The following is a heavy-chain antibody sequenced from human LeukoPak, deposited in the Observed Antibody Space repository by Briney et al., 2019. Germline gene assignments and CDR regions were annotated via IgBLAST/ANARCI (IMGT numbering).Heavy chain of an antibody. CDR3: ARGRYYFDY. Sequence: KSSETLSLTCTVSGDSISSGDYYWGWIRQPPGKGLEWIGSIYYSGSTYYNPSLKSRVTISVDTSKNQFSLKLSSVTAADTAVYYCARGRYYFDYWGQGTLVTVSS. V-gene: IGHV4-39*07. CDR2: IYYSGST. CDR1: GDSISSGDYY. J-gene: IGHJ4*02.